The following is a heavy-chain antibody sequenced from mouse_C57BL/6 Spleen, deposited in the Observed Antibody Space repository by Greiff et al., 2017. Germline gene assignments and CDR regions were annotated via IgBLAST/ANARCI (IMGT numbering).Heavy chain of an antibody. V-gene: IGHV1-52*01. Sequence: QVQLQQPGAELVRPGSSVQLSCKASGYTFTSYWMHWVKQRPIQGLQLIGNIDPSDSETHYNQTFKDKATLTVDKSSSTAYMQLLSLTSEYSAVYFCASEGYYTALDYFGQGTTLTVSS. J-gene: IGHJ2*01. CDR2: IDPSDSET. CDR3: ASEGYYTALDY. D-gene: IGHD2-12*01. CDR1: GYTFTSYW.